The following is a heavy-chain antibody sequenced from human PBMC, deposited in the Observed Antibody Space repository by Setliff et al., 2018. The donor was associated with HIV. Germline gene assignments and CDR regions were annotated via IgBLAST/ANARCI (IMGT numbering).Heavy chain of an antibody. CDR3: ARDKRYDSSGRATGDF. Sequence: ASVKVSCKAFGYTFSTNAIHWVRQAPGQRLEWMGYINAGDDNTRYSEKFQGRVTITRDTSANTAYMELSSLRSEDTAVYYCARDKRYDSSGRATGDFWGQGTLVTVSS. CDR1: GYTFSTNA. CDR2: INAGDDNT. V-gene: IGHV1-3*01. J-gene: IGHJ4*02. D-gene: IGHD3-22*01.